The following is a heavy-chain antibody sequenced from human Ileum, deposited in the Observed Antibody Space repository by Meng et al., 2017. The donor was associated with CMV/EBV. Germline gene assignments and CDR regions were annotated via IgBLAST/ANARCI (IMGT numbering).Heavy chain of an antibody. CDR1: FMFRNYS. D-gene: IGHD3-16*02. J-gene: IGHJ4*02. CDR3: AEVPYDYVWGSYHTLYY. V-gene: IGHV3-23*01. Sequence: FMFRNYSMNWVRQAPGKGLEWVSGISGSGGSTYYADSVKGRFTISRDNSKNTLYLQMNSLRAEDTAVYYCAEVPYDYVWGSYHTLYYWGQGTLVTVSS. CDR2: ISGSGGST.